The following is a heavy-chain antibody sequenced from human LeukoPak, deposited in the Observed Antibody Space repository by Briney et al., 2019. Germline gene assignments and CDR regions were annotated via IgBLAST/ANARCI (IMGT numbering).Heavy chain of an antibody. CDR2: IKTGGSDT. V-gene: IGHV3-74*01. CDR1: GLIFSTYW. D-gene: IGHD2-21*01. CDR3: AKTVVVITFRFDS. J-gene: IGHJ4*02. Sequence: GGSLRLSCEVSGLIFSTYWMTWVRQAPGKGLVWVSRIKTGGSDTAYADSVKGRFTISRDNSKNTLDLQMNSLRAEDMAIYYCAKTVVVITFRFDSWGQGSLVTVSS.